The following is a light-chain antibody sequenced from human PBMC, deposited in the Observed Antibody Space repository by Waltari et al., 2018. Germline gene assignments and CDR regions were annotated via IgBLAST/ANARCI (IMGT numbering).Light chain of an antibody. CDR1: QTVARNY. V-gene: IGKV3-20*01. Sequence: LVLTQSPGTLSFSPWERATLSCRASQTVARNYLAWYQHKPGQAPRLLIYGASTRATDSPDRFSGRGSGTDFTLTISRLEPEDSAVYYCQKYGGSPLVTFGHGTRLEI. CDR3: QKYGGSPLVT. J-gene: IGKJ5*01. CDR2: GAS.